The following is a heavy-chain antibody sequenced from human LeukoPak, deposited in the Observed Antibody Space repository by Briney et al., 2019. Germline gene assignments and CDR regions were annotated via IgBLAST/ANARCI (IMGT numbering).Heavy chain of an antibody. Sequence: ASVKVSCKASGYTFTSYGICWVRQAPGQGLEWMGWISAYNGNTNYAQKLQGRVTMTTDTSTSTAYMELRSLRSDDTAVYYCARRGADCSSTSCYTLWDYYYMDVWGKGTTVTVSS. D-gene: IGHD2-2*02. J-gene: IGHJ6*03. CDR1: GYTFTSYG. V-gene: IGHV1-18*01. CDR3: ARRGADCSSTSCYTLWDYYYMDV. CDR2: ISAYNGNT.